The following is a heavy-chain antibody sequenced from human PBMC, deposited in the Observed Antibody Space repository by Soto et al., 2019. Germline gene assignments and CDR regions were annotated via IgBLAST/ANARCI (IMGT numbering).Heavy chain of an antibody. D-gene: IGHD3-16*02. J-gene: IGHJ5*02. V-gene: IGHV4-34*01. CDR2: INHSGST. CDR3: ARGSLWGSLDP. CDR1: GGSFSGYY. Sequence: SETLSLTCAVYGGSFSGYYWSWIRQPPGKGLEWIGEINHSGSTNYNPSLKSRVTISVDTSKNQFSLKLSSVTAADTAVYYCARGSLWGSLDPWGQGTLVTVSS.